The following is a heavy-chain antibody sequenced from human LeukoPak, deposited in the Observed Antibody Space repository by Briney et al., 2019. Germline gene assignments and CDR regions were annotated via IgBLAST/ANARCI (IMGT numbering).Heavy chain of an antibody. Sequence: SETLSLTCAVYGGSFSGYYWSWIRQPPGKGLEWIGEINHSGSTNYNPSLKGRVTISVDTSKNQFSLKLSSVTAADTAVYYCARGGRDGYNIDYWGQGTLVTVSS. CDR1: GGSFSGYY. CDR2: INHSGST. V-gene: IGHV4-34*01. J-gene: IGHJ4*02. CDR3: ARGGRDGYNIDY. D-gene: IGHD5-24*01.